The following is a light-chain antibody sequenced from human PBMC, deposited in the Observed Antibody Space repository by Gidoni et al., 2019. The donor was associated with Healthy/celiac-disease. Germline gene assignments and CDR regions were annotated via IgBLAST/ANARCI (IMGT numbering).Light chain of an antibody. J-gene: IGKJ1*01. CDR3: QQYGSSPQT. V-gene: IGKV3-20*01. CDR1: QSVSSSY. CDR2: CSS. Sequence: ELVLTQSPGTLSLSPGERATLSCRASQSVSSSYLAWYQQKPGQAPRLLIYCSSSRATGIPAWFSGSGSGTDFTLTISRLEPEEFAVYYCQQYGSSPQTFGQGTKVEIK.